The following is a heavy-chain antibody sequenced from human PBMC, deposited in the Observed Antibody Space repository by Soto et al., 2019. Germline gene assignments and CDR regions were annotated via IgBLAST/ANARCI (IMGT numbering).Heavy chain of an antibody. Sequence: EVQLVESGGGLVQPGGSLRLSCAASGFTFSSNWMTWVRQAQGKGLEWVAKIKQDGSEKFYVDSVKGRFTIFRDNAKNSLYLQMNSLRVGNTAIYYCASDWWWVPYYWGQGTLVTVSS. J-gene: IGHJ4*02. CDR1: GFTFSSNW. CDR3: ASDWWWVPYY. CDR2: IKQDGSEK. D-gene: IGHD2-8*02. V-gene: IGHV3-7*03.